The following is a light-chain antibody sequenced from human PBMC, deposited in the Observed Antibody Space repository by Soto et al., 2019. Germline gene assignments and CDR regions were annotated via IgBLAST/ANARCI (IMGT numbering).Light chain of an antibody. CDR2: SAS. Sequence: DTVLTQSPGTLSLTSGERATLSCRASQSISGTYLAWYQQKPGQSPRLLIYSASTRAPGIPDRFSGSGSGTDFTLTISRLEPEDFAVYYCQHYGSSPSTFGRRTKVEIK. CDR3: QHYGSSPST. J-gene: IGKJ1*01. CDR1: QSISGTY. V-gene: IGKV3-20*01.